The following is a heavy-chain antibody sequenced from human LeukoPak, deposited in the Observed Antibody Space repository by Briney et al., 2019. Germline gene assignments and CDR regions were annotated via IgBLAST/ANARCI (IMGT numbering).Heavy chain of an antibody. CDR3: ARDSPGYGAYDLG. V-gene: IGHV3-7*04. D-gene: IGHD5-12*01. CDR1: GFTFGDYA. Sequence: GRSLRLSCTVSGFTFGDYAMSWVRQVPGKGLEWVANIKEDGSAKYSVDSVKGRFTISRDNAKNTLYLQMNSLRAEDTAVYYCARDSPGYGAYDLGWGQATLVTVSS. CDR2: IKEDGSAK. J-gene: IGHJ4*02.